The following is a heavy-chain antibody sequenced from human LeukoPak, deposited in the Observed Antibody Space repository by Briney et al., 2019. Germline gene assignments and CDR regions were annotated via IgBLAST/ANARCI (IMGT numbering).Heavy chain of an antibody. CDR1: GFSFSTYW. CDR3: ARVGSTCDH. D-gene: IGHD2-15*01. J-gene: IGHJ4*02. CDR2: IKKDGSEK. Sequence: PGGSLRLSCAASGFSFSTYWMSWVRQAPGKGLEWVANIKKDGSEKYYVDSVKGRFTISRDNAKSSLYLQMNSLTAEDTAVYYCARVGSTCDHWGQGTPVTVSS. V-gene: IGHV3-7*05.